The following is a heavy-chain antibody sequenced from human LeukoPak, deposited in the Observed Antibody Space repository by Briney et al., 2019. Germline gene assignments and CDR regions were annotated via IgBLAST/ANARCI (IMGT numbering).Heavy chain of an antibody. CDR3: AKDACKGKVRPTDFEY. Sequence: PGGALRLSCAASGFTFSSYAMSWVRQAPGKGLEWVSAISCSGGSTYYADSVKGRFTISRDNSKHTLDLQIKSLRAEDTAVYYCAKDACKGKVRPTDFEYWGEGNLVTVSS. D-gene: IGHD2/OR15-2a*01. J-gene: IGHJ4*02. V-gene: IGHV3-23*01. CDR2: ISCSGGST. CDR1: GFTFSSYA.